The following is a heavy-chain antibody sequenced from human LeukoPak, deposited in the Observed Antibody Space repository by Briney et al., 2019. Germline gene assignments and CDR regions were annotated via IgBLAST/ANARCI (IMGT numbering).Heavy chain of an antibody. Sequence: PGGSLRPSCAASGFTFSNAGMSWVRQAPGKGLEWVGRIKSKTDGGTTDSPAPVKGRFTISRDDSISTLYLQMNSLKTEDTAVYYCTTSRRCSVRGVIIRQTFDYWGQGTLVTVSS. CDR3: TTSRRCSVRGVIIRQTFDY. D-gene: IGHD3-10*01. CDR1: GFTFSNAG. V-gene: IGHV3-15*01. CDR2: IKSKTDGGTT. J-gene: IGHJ4*02.